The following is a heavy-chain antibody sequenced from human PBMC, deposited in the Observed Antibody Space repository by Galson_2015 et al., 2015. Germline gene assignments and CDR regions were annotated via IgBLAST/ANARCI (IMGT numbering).Heavy chain of an antibody. D-gene: IGHD3-9*01. J-gene: IGHJ4*02. Sequence: SLRLSCAASGFTFSGYYMSWIRQAPGKGLEWVSYISSSGSTIYYADSVKGRFTISRDNAKNSLYLQMNSLRAEDTAVYYCVRDPSHYDILTGYCDYWGQGTLVTVSS. CDR3: VRDPSHYDILTGYCDY. V-gene: IGHV3-11*01. CDR1: GFTFSGYY. CDR2: ISSSGSTI.